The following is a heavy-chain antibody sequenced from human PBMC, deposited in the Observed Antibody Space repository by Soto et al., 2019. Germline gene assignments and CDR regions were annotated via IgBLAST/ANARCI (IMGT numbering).Heavy chain of an antibody. CDR2: IDNSGGT. D-gene: IGHD2-21*02. Sequence: SETLSLTCTVSGASVSTGVYYWTWIRQHPGRGLEWIGYIDNSGGTYYNPSLTGRVDISVDTSKNQFSLNLQSLTAADTAFYYCAGAVGDFDVRRYRTSYFDQWGQGLLVTVSS. V-gene: IGHV4-31*03. CDR3: AGAVGDFDVRRYRTSYFDQ. J-gene: IGHJ4*02. CDR1: GASVSTGVYY.